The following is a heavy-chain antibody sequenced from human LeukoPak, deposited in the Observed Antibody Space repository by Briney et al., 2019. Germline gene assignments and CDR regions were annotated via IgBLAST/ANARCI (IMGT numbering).Heavy chain of an antibody. CDR2: ISSSSSAI. CDR3: ARASTYQLLLSTS. Sequence: GGSLRLSCAASGFTFSSYGMNWVRQAPGQGLEWVSYISSSSSAIYYANSVKGRFTISRDNVKDSLYLQMNSLRDEDTAVYYCARASTYQLLLSTSWGQGTLVTVSS. D-gene: IGHD2-2*01. J-gene: IGHJ5*02. CDR1: GFTFSSYG. V-gene: IGHV3-48*02.